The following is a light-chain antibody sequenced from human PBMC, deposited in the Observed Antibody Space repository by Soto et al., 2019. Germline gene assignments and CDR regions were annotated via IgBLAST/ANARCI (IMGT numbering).Light chain of an antibody. Sequence: QSALTQPRSVSESPGQSVTISCTGTSSDVGGYDYLSWYQQHPGKAPKLLIYGVNERPSGVPDRFSGSKSGSTASLIISGLQAEDEADYYCCSYSDTYTYVFGGGTKVTV. J-gene: IGLJ1*01. CDR2: GVN. CDR3: CSYSDTYTYV. V-gene: IGLV2-11*01. CDR1: SSDVGGYDY.